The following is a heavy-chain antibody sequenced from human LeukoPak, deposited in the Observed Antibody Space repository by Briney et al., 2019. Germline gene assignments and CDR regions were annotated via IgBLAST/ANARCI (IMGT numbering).Heavy chain of an antibody. CDR3: TLTKFGVVYYFDY. J-gene: IGHJ4*02. CDR2: ISYDGINQ. D-gene: IGHD4/OR15-4a*01. V-gene: IGHV3-30*04. CDR1: GFTFSSYA. Sequence: PAGTLRLSCATSGFTFSSYAMHWVRQAPGKGLEWVALISYDGINQYYADSVKGLFIISRDNSKNTLYLQLNSLRLEDTAFYYCTLTKFGVVYYFDYWGQGTLVTVSS.